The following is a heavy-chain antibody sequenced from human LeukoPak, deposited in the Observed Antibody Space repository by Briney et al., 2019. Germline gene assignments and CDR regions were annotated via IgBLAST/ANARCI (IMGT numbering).Heavy chain of an antibody. CDR3: AKTRPLDSSSWSHGDY. J-gene: IGHJ4*02. CDR2: ISSSSSYI. Sequence: GGSLRLSCAASGFTFSSYSMNWVRQAPGKGLEWVSSISSSSSYIYYADSVKGRFTISRDNAKNSLYLQMNSLRAEDTAVYYCAKTRPLDSSSWSHGDYWGQGTLVTVSS. V-gene: IGHV3-21*04. CDR1: GFTFSSYS. D-gene: IGHD6-13*01.